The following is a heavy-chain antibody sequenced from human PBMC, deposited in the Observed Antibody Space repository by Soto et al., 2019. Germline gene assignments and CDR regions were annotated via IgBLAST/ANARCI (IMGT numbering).Heavy chain of an antibody. D-gene: IGHD4-17*01. Sequence: QVQLVQSGAEVKKPGASVNVSCKASDYTFTNYGISWVRQAPGQGPEWMGWVSPYNGNTHYAQKFQGRVTMTTDTSTSTAYMVLRSLRSDDTAIYYCARDGDYAYYFDYWGQGTLLTVSS. CDR2: VSPYNGNT. V-gene: IGHV1-18*01. CDR1: DYTFTNYG. CDR3: ARDGDYAYYFDY. J-gene: IGHJ4*02.